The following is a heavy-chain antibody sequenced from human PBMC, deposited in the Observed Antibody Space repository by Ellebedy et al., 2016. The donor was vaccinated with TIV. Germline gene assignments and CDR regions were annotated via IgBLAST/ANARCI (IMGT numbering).Heavy chain of an antibody. V-gene: IGHV3-74*01. CDR2: ISSDGSST. J-gene: IGHJ4*02. Sequence: GESLKISCGASGFAFSSNWMYWVRQVPGKGLVWVSRISSDGSSTTYADSVKGRFTISRDNAKNTLYLQMNSLRVEDTAVYYCAKVNWFGESRKTGDYWGQGTLVTVSS. CDR3: AKVNWFGESRKTGDY. D-gene: IGHD3-10*01. CDR1: GFAFSSNW.